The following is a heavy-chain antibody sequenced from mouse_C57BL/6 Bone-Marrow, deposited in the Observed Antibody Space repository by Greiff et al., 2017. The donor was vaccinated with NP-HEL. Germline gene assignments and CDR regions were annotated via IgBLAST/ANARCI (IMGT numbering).Heavy chain of an antibody. Sequence: QVQLKESGAELVRPGTSVKMSCKASGYTFTNYWIGWAKQRPGHGLEWIGDIYPGGGYTNYNEKFKGKATLTSDKSSSTAYRQFSSLSSEDSAIYYCAAGYYWFAYWGQGTLVTVSA. V-gene: IGHV1-63*01. J-gene: IGHJ3*01. CDR1: GYTFTNYW. D-gene: IGHD2-3*01. CDR2: IYPGGGYT. CDR3: AAGYYWFAY.